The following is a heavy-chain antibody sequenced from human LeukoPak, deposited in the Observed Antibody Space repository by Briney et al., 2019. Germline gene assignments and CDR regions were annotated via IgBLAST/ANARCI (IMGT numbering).Heavy chain of an antibody. CDR2: IGGSGGST. CDR3: ARDRGGGFDY. D-gene: IGHD3-16*01. CDR1: GFTFSNYA. Sequence: PGGSLRLSCAASGFTFSNYAMSWVRQAPGKGLEWVSGIGGSGGSTASADSVKGRFTISRDNSKNTVYLQMNSLRGEDTAVYYCARDRGGGFDYWGQGTLVTVSS. J-gene: IGHJ4*02. V-gene: IGHV3-23*01.